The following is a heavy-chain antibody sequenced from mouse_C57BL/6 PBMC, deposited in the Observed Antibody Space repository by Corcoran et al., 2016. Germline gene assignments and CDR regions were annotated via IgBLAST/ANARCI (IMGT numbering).Heavy chain of an antibody. CDR3: ANYYGSQPYYFDY. CDR1: GYTFTDYY. V-gene: IGHV1-26*01. Sequence: EVQLQQSGPELVKPGASVKISCKASGYTFTDYYMNWVKQSHGKSLEWIGDINPNNGGTSYNQKFKGKATLTVDKSSSTAYMELRSLTSEDSAVYYGANYYGSQPYYFDYWGQGTTLTVSS. J-gene: IGHJ2*01. CDR2: INPNNGGT. D-gene: IGHD1-1*01.